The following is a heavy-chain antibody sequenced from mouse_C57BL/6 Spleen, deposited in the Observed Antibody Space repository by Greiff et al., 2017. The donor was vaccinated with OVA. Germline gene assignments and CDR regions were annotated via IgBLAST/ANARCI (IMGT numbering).Heavy chain of an antibody. CDR2: ISDGGSYT. J-gene: IGHJ2*01. V-gene: IGHV5-4*01. D-gene: IGHD1-1*01. Sequence: EVQRVESGGGLVKPGGSLKLSCAASGFTFSSYAMSWVRQTPEKRLECVATISDGGSYTYYPDNVKGRFTISRDNAKNNLYLQMSHLKSEDTAMYYCARDGYGSSFDYWGQGTTLTVSS. CDR1: GFTFSSYA. CDR3: ARDGYGSSFDY.